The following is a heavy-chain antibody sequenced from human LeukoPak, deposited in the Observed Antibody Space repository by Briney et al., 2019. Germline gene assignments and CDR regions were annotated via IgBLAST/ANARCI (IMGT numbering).Heavy chain of an antibody. D-gene: IGHD6-13*01. J-gene: IGHJ4*02. V-gene: IGHV3-NL1*01. CDR2: IYSGDITYFA. CDR1: GFTFSSYG. Sequence: AGGSLRLSCAASGFTFSSYGMHWVRQAPGKGLEWISVIYSGDITYFADSVNYADSVKGRFTISRDNSKNTVYLQMNSLRAEDTAVYYCARGRLGEGAAGGFDYWGQGTLVTVSS. CDR3: ARGRLGEGAAGGFDY.